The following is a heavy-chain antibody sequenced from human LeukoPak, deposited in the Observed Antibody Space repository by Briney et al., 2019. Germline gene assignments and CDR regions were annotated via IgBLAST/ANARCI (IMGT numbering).Heavy chain of an antibody. CDR2: ISNSDNTI. CDR1: GFTFSSYE. D-gene: IGHD3-10*01. Sequence: GGSLRLSCAASGFTFSSYEMHWVRQAPGKGLEWVSYISNSDNTIYYADSVKGRFTISRDNAKNSLYLQMNSLRAEDTAVYYCAEGNAFDIWGQGTMVTVSS. V-gene: IGHV3-48*03. J-gene: IGHJ3*02. CDR3: AEGNAFDI.